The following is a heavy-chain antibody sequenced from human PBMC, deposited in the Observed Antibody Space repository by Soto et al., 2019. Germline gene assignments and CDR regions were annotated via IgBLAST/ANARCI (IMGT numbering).Heavy chain of an antibody. D-gene: IGHD3-22*01. CDR2: IYYSGST. Sequence: PSETLSLTCTVSGGSISSYYWSWIRQPPGKGLEWIGYIYYSGSTNYNPSLKSRVTISVDTSKNQFSLKLSSVTAADTAVYYCARLHDYYDRSVYYGSFAYWGQGTLVTVSS. CDR3: ARLHDYYDRSVYYGSFAY. CDR1: GGSISSYY. J-gene: IGHJ4*02. V-gene: IGHV4-59*08.